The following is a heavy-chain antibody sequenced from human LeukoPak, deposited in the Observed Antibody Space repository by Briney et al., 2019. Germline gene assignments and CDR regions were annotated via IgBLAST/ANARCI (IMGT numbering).Heavy chain of an antibody. CDR3: ARVESPSGYSYGHFDY. J-gene: IGHJ4*02. Sequence: GGSLRLSCAVSGFTVSSNYMSWVRQAPGKGLEWVSILYSVGITYYADSVKGRFTISRDNSKNTLYLQMNSLRAEDTAVYYCARVESPSGYSYGHFDYWGQGNRVTVSS. D-gene: IGHD5-18*01. CDR1: GFTVSSNY. CDR2: LYSVGIT. V-gene: IGHV3-53*01.